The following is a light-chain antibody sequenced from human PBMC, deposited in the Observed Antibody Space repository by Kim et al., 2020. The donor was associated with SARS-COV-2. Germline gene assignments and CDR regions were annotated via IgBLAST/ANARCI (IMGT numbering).Light chain of an antibody. Sequence: GKPAWITGGGTGIVKTRVSWYWQKPGKALVLVIYDDSDGRSGIPERFSGSYSGNTATLTISRVEAGDEADYYCQVWDSSSGHRVVFGGGTQLTVL. CDR2: DDS. CDR3: QVWDSSSGHRVV. V-gene: IGLV3-21*03. CDR1: GIVKTR. J-gene: IGLJ2*01.